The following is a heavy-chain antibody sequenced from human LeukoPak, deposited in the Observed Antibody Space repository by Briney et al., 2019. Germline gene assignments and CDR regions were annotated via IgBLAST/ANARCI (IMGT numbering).Heavy chain of an antibody. D-gene: IGHD6-13*01. V-gene: IGHV3-7*05. CDR3: ATVPVVGFGDSSSSYYYYYYGMDV. J-gene: IGHJ6*02. CDR2: IKQDGSDK. CDR1: GFTFSSYW. Sequence: GGSLRLSCAASGFTFSSYWMSWVRQAPGKGLEWVANIKQDGSDKYYVDSVKGRFTISRDNAKNSLYLQMNSLRAEDTAVYYCATVPVVGFGDSSSSYYYYYYGMDVWGQGTTVTVSS.